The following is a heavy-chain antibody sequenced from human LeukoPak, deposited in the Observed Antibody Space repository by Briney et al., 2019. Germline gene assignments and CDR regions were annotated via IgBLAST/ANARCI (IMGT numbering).Heavy chain of an antibody. CDR2: ISGSGGST. CDR1: GFTFSSYA. V-gene: IGHV3-23*01. J-gene: IGHJ4*02. D-gene: IGHD1-14*01. CDR3: ARDSKTGDYIDY. Sequence: PGGSLRLSCAASGFTFSSYAMSWVRQAPGKGLEWVSAISGSGGSTYYADSVKGRFTISRDNSKNTLYLQMNSPRAEDTAVYYCARDSKTGDYIDYWGQGTLVTVSS.